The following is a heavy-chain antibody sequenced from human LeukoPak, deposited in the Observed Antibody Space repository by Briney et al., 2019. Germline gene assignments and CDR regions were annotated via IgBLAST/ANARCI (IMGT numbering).Heavy chain of an antibody. CDR1: GFTFSSYG. CDR3: AKDRNYYDSSGYYLPDAFDI. CDR2: ISGSGGST. D-gene: IGHD3-22*01. V-gene: IGHV3-23*01. Sequence: PGGTLRLSCAASGFTFSSYGMSWVRQAPGKGLEWVSAISGSGGSTYYADSVKGRFTISRDNSKNTLYLQMNSLRAEDTAVYYCAKDRNYYDSSGYYLPDAFDIWGQGTMVTVSS. J-gene: IGHJ3*02.